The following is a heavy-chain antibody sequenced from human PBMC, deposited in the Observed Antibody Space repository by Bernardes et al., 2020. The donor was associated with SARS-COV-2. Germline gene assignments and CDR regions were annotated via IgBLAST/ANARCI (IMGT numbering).Heavy chain of an antibody. J-gene: IGHJ2*01. V-gene: IGHV3-23*01. Sequence: GGSLRLSCAGFGFTFSRFAMAWVRQAPGKGLEIVAGVDGSSENILYASSVRGRFTLSKDRSNNIVFLHMDSLTAADTGTYYCAKDFIVGDSLWYFDVWGRGTLVTVSS. CDR1: GFTFSRFA. CDR2: VDGSSENI. CDR3: AKDFIVGDSLWYFDV. D-gene: IGHD4-17*01.